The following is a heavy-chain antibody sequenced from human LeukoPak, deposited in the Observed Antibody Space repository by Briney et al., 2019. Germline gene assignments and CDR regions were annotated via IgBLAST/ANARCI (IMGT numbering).Heavy chain of an antibody. Sequence: GGSLRLSCAASGFTFDDYAMHWVRQAPGKGLEWVSLISWDGGSTYYADSVKGRSTISRDNSKNSLYLQMNSLRAEDTALYYCAKGSDILTGFRYMDVWGKGTTVTVSS. CDR3: AKGSDILTGFRYMDV. V-gene: IGHV3-43D*03. CDR1: GFTFDDYA. CDR2: ISWDGGST. D-gene: IGHD3-9*01. J-gene: IGHJ6*03.